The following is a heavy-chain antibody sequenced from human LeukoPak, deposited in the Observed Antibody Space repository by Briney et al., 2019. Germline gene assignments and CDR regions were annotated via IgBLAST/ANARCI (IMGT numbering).Heavy chain of an antibody. D-gene: IGHD2-15*01. CDR1: GFTFSSYG. V-gene: IGHV3-23*01. Sequence: GGSLRLSCAASGFTFSSYGMSWVRQAPGEGLEWVSAISGSGGSTYYADSVKGRFTISRDNSKNTPYLQMNSLRAEDTAIYYCARVYGSSYYFDYWGQGTLVTVSS. CDR2: ISGSGGST. CDR3: ARVYGSSYYFDY. J-gene: IGHJ4*02.